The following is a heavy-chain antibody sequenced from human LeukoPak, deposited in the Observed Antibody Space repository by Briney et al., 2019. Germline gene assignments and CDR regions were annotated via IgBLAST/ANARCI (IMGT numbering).Heavy chain of an antibody. J-gene: IGHJ4*01. CDR3: TRDDFSGSYCD. D-gene: IGHD1-26*01. CDR1: GFIFSNNW. Sequence: GGSLRLSCAASGFIFSNNWMSWVRQAPGKGLEWVANIKGDGSETYYVDSVKGRFTISRDNTRNSLYLQMNSLRADDTATYYCTRDDFSGSYCDCGHGTLVTVSS. CDR2: IKGDGSET. V-gene: IGHV3-7*01.